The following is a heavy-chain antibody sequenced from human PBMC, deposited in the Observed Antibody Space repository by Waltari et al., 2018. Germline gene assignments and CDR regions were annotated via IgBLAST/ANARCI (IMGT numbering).Heavy chain of an antibody. J-gene: IGHJ4*02. D-gene: IGHD5-12*01. V-gene: IGHV4-34*01. Sequence: QVQLQQWGAGLLKPSETLSLTCAVYGGSFSGYYWGLIRQPPGKGLEWIGEINHSGSTNYNPSLKSRVTISVDTSKNQFSLKLSSVTAADTAVYYCARGDVDIVATGIDYWGQGTLVTVSS. CDR2: INHSGST. CDR1: GGSFSGYY. CDR3: ARGDVDIVATGIDY.